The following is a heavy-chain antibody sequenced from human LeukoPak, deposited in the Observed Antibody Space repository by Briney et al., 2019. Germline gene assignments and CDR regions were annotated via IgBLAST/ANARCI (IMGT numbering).Heavy chain of an antibody. CDR3: AREGGYSYGDAPLHFDY. CDR1: GGSISSGGYY. V-gene: IGHV4-61*02. CDR2: IDTSGST. J-gene: IGHJ4*02. Sequence: PSETLSLTCIVSGGSISSGGYYWSWIRQPAGKGLEWIGRIDTSGSTNYNPSLKSRVTISVDTSKNQFSLKLSSVTAADTAVYYCAREGGYSYGDAPLHFDYWGQGTLVTVSS. D-gene: IGHD5-18*01.